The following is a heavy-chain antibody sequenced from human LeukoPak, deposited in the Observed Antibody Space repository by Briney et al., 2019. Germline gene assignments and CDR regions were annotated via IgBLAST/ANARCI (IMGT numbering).Heavy chain of an antibody. D-gene: IGHD3-22*01. Sequence: PGGSLRLSCAASGFTFSSYGMNWVRQAPGKGLEGGSGINGGGTDTYYGDSVKGRFTISRDNSKNTLDLQLNSLRAEDTAVYFCAKDESDYFDSSGYTPSQGDAFDIWGQGTMVTVSS. J-gene: IGHJ3*02. CDR3: AKDESDYFDSSGYTPSQGDAFDI. V-gene: IGHV3-23*02. CDR2: INGGGTDT. CDR1: GFTFSSYG.